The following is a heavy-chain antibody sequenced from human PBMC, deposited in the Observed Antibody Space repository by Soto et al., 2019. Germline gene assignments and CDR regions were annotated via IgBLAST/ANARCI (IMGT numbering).Heavy chain of an antibody. CDR2: IIPIFGTA. CDR3: ARGVVRGANWGMDV. Sequence: SVKVSCKASGGTFSSYAISWVRQAPGQGLEWMGGIIPIFGTANYAQKFQGRVTITADESTSTAYMELSSLRSEDTAVYYCARGVVRGANWGMDVWGQANTVTVSS. CDR1: GGTFSSYA. D-gene: IGHD3-10*01. J-gene: IGHJ6*02. V-gene: IGHV1-69*13.